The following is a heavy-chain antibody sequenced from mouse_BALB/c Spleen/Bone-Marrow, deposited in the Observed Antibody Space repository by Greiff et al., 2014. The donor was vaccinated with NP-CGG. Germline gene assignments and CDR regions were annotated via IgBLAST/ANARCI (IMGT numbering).Heavy chain of an antibody. CDR2: IYPGDGDT. V-gene: IGHV1-82*01. CDR3: ARNDGYS. Sequence: VQLQQSGPELVKPGASVEISCKTSGYAFSSSWMNWVKQRPGQGLEWIGRIYPGDGDTNYNGKFKGKATLTADKSSSTAYMQLSSLTSVDSAVYFCARNDGYSWGQGTLVTVSA. CDR1: GYAFSSSW. D-gene: IGHD2-3*01. J-gene: IGHJ3*01.